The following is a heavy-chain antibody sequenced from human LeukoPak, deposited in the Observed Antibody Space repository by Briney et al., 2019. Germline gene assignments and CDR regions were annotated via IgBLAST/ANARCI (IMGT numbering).Heavy chain of an antibody. D-gene: IGHD3-22*01. V-gene: IGHV4-59*01. CDR2: IYYSGST. J-gene: IGHJ4*02. CDR1: GGSISSYY. Sequence: SETLSLTCTVSGGSISSYYWSWIRQPPGKGLEWIGYIYYSGSTNYNPSLKSRVTISVDTSKNQFSLKLSSVTAADTAVYYCARDPPYYYDSSGYPANYWGQGTLVTVSS. CDR3: ARDPPYYYDSSGYPANY.